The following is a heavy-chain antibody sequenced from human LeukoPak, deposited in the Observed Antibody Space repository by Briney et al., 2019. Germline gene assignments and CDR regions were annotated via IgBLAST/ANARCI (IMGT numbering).Heavy chain of an antibody. D-gene: IGHD6-13*01. V-gene: IGHV3-23*01. CDR2: IGGSGGST. CDR1: GFTFSSYA. CDR3: AKDKVMYSSSWYW. Sequence: GGSLRLSCAASGFTFSSYAMSWVRQAPGKGLEWVSAIGGSGGSTYYADSMKGRFTISRDNSKNTLYLQMNSLRAEDTAVYYCAKDKVMYSSSWYWWGQGTLVTVSS. J-gene: IGHJ4*02.